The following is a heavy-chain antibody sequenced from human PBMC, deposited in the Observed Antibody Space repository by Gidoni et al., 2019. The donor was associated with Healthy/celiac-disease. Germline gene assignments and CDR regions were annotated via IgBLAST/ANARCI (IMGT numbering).Heavy chain of an antibody. CDR2: IYTSGST. CDR3: AGTTFGVVTEDYYYYYMDV. J-gene: IGHJ6*03. CDR1: GGSLSSYY. Sequence: QVQLQESGPGLVKPSETLSLTCTVSGGSLSSYYWSWIRQPAGKGLEWIGRIYTSGSTNYNPSLKSRVTMSVDTSKNQFSLKLSSVTAADTAVYYCAGTTFGVVTEDYYYYYMDVWGKGTTVTVSS. D-gene: IGHD3-3*01. V-gene: IGHV4-4*07.